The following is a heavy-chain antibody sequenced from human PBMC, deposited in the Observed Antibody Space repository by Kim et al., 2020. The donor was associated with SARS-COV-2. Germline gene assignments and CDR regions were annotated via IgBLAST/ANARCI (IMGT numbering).Heavy chain of an antibody. V-gene: IGHV3-23*01. Sequence: GESLRLSCAASGLTFNNYAMSWVRQAPGKGLEWVSATSDSGDTTYYADFVRGRFTISRDNSKNTLFLQMNSLRAEDTAVYYCAKEGAADLYYFDYWGQGT. CDR3: AKEGAADLYYFDY. J-gene: IGHJ4*02. CDR1: GLTFNNYA. D-gene: IGHD1-26*01. CDR2: TSDSGDTT.